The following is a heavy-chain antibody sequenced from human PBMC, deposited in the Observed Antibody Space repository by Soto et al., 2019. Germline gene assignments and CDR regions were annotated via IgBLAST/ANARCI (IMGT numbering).Heavy chain of an antibody. CDR1: GYSISSSNW. CDR2: IYYSGGT. D-gene: IGHD3-22*01. CDR3: ARKGGSSGYYDY. J-gene: IGHJ4*02. V-gene: IGHV4-28*01. Sequence: QVQLQESGPGLVKPSDTLSLTCGVSGYSISSSNWWGWIRQPPGKGLEWIGYIYYSGGTYYTPSLKSRVTMSVDTSKNQLSLKLSSVTAVDTAVYYCARKGGSSGYYDYWGQGTLVTVSS.